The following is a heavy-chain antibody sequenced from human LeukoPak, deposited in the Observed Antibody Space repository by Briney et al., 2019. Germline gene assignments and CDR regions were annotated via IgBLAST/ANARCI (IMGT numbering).Heavy chain of an antibody. J-gene: IGHJ3*02. CDR1: GGSISGYY. CDR3: ARDIGLDYSSSSFASDI. V-gene: IGHV4-4*07. Sequence: SETLSLTCTVSGGSISGYYWSWIRQPAGKGLEWIGRIYTSGSTNYKSSLKSRVIMLIDTSKRQLSLKLSSVTAADTAIYYCARDIGLDYSSSSFASDIWGPGTLVIVSS. D-gene: IGHD6-6*01. CDR2: IYTSGST.